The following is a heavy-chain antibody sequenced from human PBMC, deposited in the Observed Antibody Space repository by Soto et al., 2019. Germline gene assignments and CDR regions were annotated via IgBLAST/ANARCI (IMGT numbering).Heavy chain of an antibody. J-gene: IGHJ5*02. CDR2: ISSSSTTI. CDR1: GSSVSTFG. Sequence: GGSLRLSCVASGSSVSTFGMNWVRQAPGEGLEWVAYISSSSTTIFYGGSVKGRFTASRDNAENSTYLEMNNLRVEDTAIYYCARDKGGSVAGFNWFDPWGHGTLVTVSS. D-gene: IGHD6-19*01. CDR3: ARDKGGSVAGFNWFDP. V-gene: IGHV3-48*01.